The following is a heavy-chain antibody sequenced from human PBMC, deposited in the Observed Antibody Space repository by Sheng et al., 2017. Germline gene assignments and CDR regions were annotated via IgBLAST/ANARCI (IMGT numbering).Heavy chain of an antibody. CDR1: GGSVTSGSFY. CDR3: AASFLWRPISERAFDI. Sequence: QVQLQESGPGLVKPSETLSLTCSVSGGSVTSGSFYWNWIRQPPGKGLEWIGYNYYSGSTNYNPSLKSRVTISIDIPSNHFSLNLSSVTAADTAVYYCAASFLWRPISERAFDIWGQGTMVSVSS. V-gene: IGHV4-61*01. CDR2: NYYSGST. J-gene: IGHJ3*02. D-gene: IGHD3-10*01.